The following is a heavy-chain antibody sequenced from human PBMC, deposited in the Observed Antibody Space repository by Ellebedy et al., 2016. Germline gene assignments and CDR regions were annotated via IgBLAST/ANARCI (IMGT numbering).Heavy chain of an antibody. Sequence: SETLSLTXAVYGGSFSGYYWSWIRQPPGKGLEWIGEINHSGSTNYNPSLKSRVTISVDTSKNQFSLKLSSVTAADTAVYYCARRDTGTTWDAFDIWGQGTMVTVSS. CDR3: ARRDTGTTWDAFDI. V-gene: IGHV4-34*01. CDR2: INHSGST. CDR1: GGSFSGYY. D-gene: IGHD1-7*01. J-gene: IGHJ3*02.